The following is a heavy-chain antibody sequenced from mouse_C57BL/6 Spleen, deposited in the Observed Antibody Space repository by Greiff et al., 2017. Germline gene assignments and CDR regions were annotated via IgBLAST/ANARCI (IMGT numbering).Heavy chain of an antibody. J-gene: IGHJ3*01. CDR1: GFNIKDDY. V-gene: IGHV14-4*01. Sequence: EVQLQQSGAELVRPGASVKLSCTASGFNIKDDYMHWVKQRPEQGLEWIGWIDPENGDTEYASKFQGKATITADTSSNTAYLQLSSLTSEDTAVYYCTGWLSWFAYWGQGTLVTVSA. CDR2: IDPENGDT. CDR3: TGWLSWFAY. D-gene: IGHD2-3*01.